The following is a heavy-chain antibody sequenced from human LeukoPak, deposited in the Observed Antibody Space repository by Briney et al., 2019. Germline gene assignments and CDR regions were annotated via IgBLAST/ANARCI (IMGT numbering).Heavy chain of an antibody. CDR2: INHSGNT. D-gene: IGHD3-10*01. Sequence: SETLSLTCAVYGGSFSGYYWSWIRQPPGKGLEWIGEINHSGNTNSNPSLKSRVTMSVDTSKNQFSLKLSSVTAADTAVYYCARDGALLLWFGERVAFDIWGQGTMVTVSS. CDR1: GGSFSGYY. CDR3: ARDGALLLWFGERVAFDI. V-gene: IGHV4-34*01. J-gene: IGHJ3*02.